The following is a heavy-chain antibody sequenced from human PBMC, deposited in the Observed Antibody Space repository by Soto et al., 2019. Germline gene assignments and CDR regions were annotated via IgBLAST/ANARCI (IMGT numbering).Heavy chain of an antibody. V-gene: IGHV4-59*01. CDR1: RGSISDYY. CDR2: FYDSGST. CDR3: ARVGSGGYSNNWFDP. Sequence: PSETLSLTCTVSRGSISDYYCGWIRQPPGKGLEWVGYFYDSGSTKYNPSLKSRVTISVDTSKNQISLEMKSVTVADTAVYYCARVGSGGYSNNWFDPWGQGTLVTVSS. D-gene: IGHD3-22*01. J-gene: IGHJ5*02.